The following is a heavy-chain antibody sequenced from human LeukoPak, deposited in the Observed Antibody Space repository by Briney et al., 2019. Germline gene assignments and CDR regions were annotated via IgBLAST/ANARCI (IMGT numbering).Heavy chain of an antibody. Sequence: GGSLRLSCAAPGFTFSSYAMHWVRQAPGKGLEWVAVISYDGSNKYYADSVKGRFTISRDNSKNTLYLQMNSLRAEDTAVYYCARDNPGPQSGSRFDYWGQGTLVTVSS. CDR3: ARDNPGPQSGSRFDY. J-gene: IGHJ4*02. CDR2: ISYDGSNK. D-gene: IGHD1-14*01. CDR1: GFTFSSYA. V-gene: IGHV3-30-3*01.